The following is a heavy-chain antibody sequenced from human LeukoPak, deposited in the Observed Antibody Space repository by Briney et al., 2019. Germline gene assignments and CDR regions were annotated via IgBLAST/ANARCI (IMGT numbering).Heavy chain of an antibody. V-gene: IGHV3-21*04. CDR1: GFTFSSYS. CDR3: AKVRLPTTMTLRDWYFDL. Sequence: GGSLRLSCAASGFTFSSYSMNWVRQAPGKGLEWVSSISSSSSYIYYADSVKGRFTISRDTSKNTLYLQMYSLRAEDTAVYYCAKVRLPTTMTLRDWYFDLWGRGTLVTVSS. D-gene: IGHD4-17*01. CDR2: ISSSSSYI. J-gene: IGHJ2*01.